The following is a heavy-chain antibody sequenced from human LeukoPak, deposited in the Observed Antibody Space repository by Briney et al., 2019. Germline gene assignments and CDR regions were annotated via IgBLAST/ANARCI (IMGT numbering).Heavy chain of an antibody. D-gene: IGHD2-8*01. Sequence: GGSLRLSCATSGFPFSDFSMTWVRQAPGKGLEWISTTNSGGTNTYYAESVKGRFTISRENSKNALYLQMSSLRVEDTAIYYCAKQSYARSLGEGGPGTLVTVSS. V-gene: IGHV3-23*01. CDR1: GFPFSDFS. CDR2: TNSGGTNT. CDR3: AKQSYARSLGE. J-gene: IGHJ4*02.